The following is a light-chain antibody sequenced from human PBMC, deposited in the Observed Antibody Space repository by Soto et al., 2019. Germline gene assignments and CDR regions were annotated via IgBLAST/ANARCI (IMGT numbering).Light chain of an antibody. V-gene: IGLV1-40*01. J-gene: IGLJ3*02. CDR2: GDS. CDR1: SSNIGAGFD. Sequence: QSVLTQPPSVSGAAGQRVTISCTGGSSNIGAGFDVSWYQQLPGTAPKLLIFGDSNRPSGVTDRFSGSKSGASASLAISGLQAEDEADYYCQSYDSSLSGSVFGGGTKLTVL. CDR3: QSYDSSLSGSV.